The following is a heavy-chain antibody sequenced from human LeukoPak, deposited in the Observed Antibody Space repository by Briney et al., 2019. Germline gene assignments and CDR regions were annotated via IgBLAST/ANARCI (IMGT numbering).Heavy chain of an antibody. V-gene: IGHV7-4-1*01. CDR2: INTNTGNP. J-gene: IGHJ3*02. Sequence: ASVKVSCKASGYTFTTYAVNWLRQAPGQGLEWMGWINTNTGNPTYAQGFTGRFVFSLDTSVSTAYLQIFSLKVEDTAVYYCTRDSFTDGASTFDIWGQGTMVTVSS. CDR1: GYTFTTYA. CDR3: TRDSFTDGASTFDI. D-gene: IGHD3-16*01.